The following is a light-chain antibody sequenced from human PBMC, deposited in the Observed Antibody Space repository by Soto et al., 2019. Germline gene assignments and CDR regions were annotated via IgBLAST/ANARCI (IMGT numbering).Light chain of an antibody. CDR2: GAS. J-gene: IGKJ2*01. CDR3: QQYGSSPPYT. Sequence: EIVLTQSPGTLSLSPGERATLSCRASQSVSSSYLAWYQQKPGQAPRLLIYGASSRVTGIPDRFSGSGSGTDFTLTISRLEPEAFAVYYCQQYGSSPPYTFGQGTKLEIK. CDR1: QSVSSSY. V-gene: IGKV3-20*01.